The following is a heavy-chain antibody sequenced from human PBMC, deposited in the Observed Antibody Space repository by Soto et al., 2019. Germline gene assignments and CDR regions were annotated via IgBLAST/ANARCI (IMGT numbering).Heavy chain of an antibody. D-gene: IGHD6-6*01. CDR1: GSTFSSYA. CDR2: ISYDGSNK. CDR3: ARESSY. V-gene: IGHV3-30-3*01. J-gene: IGHJ4*02. Sequence: GGSLRLSCAASGSTFSSYAMHWVRQAPGKGLEWVAVISYDGSNKYYADSVKGRFTISRDNSKNTLYLQMNSLRAEDTAVYYCARESSYWGQGTLVTVSS.